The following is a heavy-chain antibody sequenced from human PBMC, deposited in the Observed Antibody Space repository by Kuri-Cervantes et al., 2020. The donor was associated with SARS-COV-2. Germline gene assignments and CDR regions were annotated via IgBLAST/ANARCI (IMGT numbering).Heavy chain of an antibody. V-gene: IGHV1-69*13. J-gene: IGHJ6*02. D-gene: IGHD4-17*01. CDR3: ARVEEYGDSYYYYYGMDV. CDR1: GCTFSSYA. CDR2: VIPIFGTA. Sequence: SVKVSCKASGCTFSSYAISWVRQAPGQGLEWMGRVIPIFGTANYAQKFQGRVTITADESTSTAYMELRRLRSEDTAVYYCARVEEYGDSYYYYYGMDVWGQGTTVTVSS.